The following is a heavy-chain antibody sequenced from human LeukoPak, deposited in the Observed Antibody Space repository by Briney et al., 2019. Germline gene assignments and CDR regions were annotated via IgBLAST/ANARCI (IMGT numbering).Heavy chain of an antibody. D-gene: IGHD6-13*01. Sequence: KSGGSLRPSCAASGFAFSTYSMNWVRQAPGKGLEWISSITSTATYIYYADSVKGRFTISRDNTKNSLYLQMNSLRAEDTAVYFCARVAGGKFHLDYWGQGTQVTVSS. J-gene: IGHJ4*02. V-gene: IGHV3-21*01. CDR1: GFAFSTYS. CDR2: ITSTATYI. CDR3: ARVAGGKFHLDY.